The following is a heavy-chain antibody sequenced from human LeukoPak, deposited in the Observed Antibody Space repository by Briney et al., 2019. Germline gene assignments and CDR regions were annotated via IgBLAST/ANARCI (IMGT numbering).Heavy chain of an antibody. CDR2: INPSGGST. Sequence: EASVKVSCKASGYTFTSYYMHWVRQAPGRGLEWMGIINPSGGSTSYAQKFQGRVTMTRDTSTSTVYMELSSLRSEDTAVYYCARSVPVRKWLRFPFDYWGQGTLVTVSS. CDR3: ARSVPVRKWLRFPFDY. V-gene: IGHV1-46*01. J-gene: IGHJ4*02. CDR1: GYTFTSYY. D-gene: IGHD5-12*01.